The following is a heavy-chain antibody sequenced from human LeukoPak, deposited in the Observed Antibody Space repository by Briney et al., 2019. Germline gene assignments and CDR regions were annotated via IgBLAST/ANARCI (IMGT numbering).Heavy chain of an antibody. CDR3: ARGREYSSGWYSYYYYYGMDV. V-gene: IGHV3-64*01. CDR2: ISSNGGST. J-gene: IGHJ6*02. Sequence: PGGSLRLSCAASGFTFSSYAMHWVRQAPGKGLEYVSAISSNGGSTYYANSVKGRFTISRDNSKNTLYLQMGSLRAEDMAVYYCARGREYSSGWYSYYYYYGMDVWGQGTTVTVSS. CDR1: GFTFSSYA. D-gene: IGHD6-19*01.